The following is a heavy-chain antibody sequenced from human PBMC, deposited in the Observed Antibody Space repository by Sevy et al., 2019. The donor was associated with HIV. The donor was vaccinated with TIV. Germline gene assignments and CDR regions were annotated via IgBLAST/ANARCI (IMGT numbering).Heavy chain of an antibody. J-gene: IGHJ6*02. Sequence: GGSLRLSCAASGFILSDYYMTWVRQAPGKGLEWVSYISGNDDTIYYADSVKGRFTISRDNTKNSLYLQMNSLRAEDTAVYYCARDHVKDGDLGDYYYYAMDVWGQGTTVTDSS. CDR1: GFILSDYY. V-gene: IGHV3-11*01. D-gene: IGHD4-17*01. CDR2: ISGNDDTI. CDR3: ARDHVKDGDLGDYYYYAMDV.